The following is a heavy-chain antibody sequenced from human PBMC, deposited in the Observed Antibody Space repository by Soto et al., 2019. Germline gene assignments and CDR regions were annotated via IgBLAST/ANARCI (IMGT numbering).Heavy chain of an antibody. CDR3: VRAITEPDYYFDY. D-gene: IGHD1-20*01. Sequence: QVQLVQSGAEVKKPGASVKVSCKASGYTFSRHGINWVRQAPGQGLEWMGWISTYSGNTNYAQKLQGRVTMTTDTSTSTAYMELRSLRSDDTAVYYCVRAITEPDYYFDYWGQGTLVTVSS. CDR1: GYTFSRHG. J-gene: IGHJ4*02. V-gene: IGHV1-18*01. CDR2: ISTYSGNT.